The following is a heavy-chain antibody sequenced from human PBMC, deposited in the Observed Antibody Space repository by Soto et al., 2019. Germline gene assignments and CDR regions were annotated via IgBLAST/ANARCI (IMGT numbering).Heavy chain of an antibody. V-gene: IGHV3-30*18. CDR1: QFTFRSYG. CDR3: VKDDVVDGHYYGPSEVFF. Sequence: PGGSLRLSCETSQFTFRSYGMHWVRQAPGKGLQWVASISSDGGYENYIDSVKGRFTVSRDNSKSTLYLQMNSMRKDDTAMYYCVKDDVVDGHYYGPSEVFFWGRGTLVTVSS. J-gene: IGHJ4*02. D-gene: IGHD3-10*01. CDR2: ISSDGGYE.